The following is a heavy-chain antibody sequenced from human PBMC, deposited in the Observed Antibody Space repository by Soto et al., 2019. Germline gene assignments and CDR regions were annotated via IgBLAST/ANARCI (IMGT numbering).Heavy chain of an antibody. CDR3: ARERGGYGLFDS. Sequence: PSETLSLTCTVSGGSISNAAYSWSWIRQPPGKGLEWIGYIYPSGMPFYNPSLRSRVTISIDRSNDRFSLNLKSVTAADTAVYYCARERGGYGLFDSWGQGTMVTVYS. V-gene: IGHV4-30-2*01. CDR1: GGSISNAAYS. J-gene: IGHJ4*02. CDR2: IYPSGMP. D-gene: IGHD5-18*01.